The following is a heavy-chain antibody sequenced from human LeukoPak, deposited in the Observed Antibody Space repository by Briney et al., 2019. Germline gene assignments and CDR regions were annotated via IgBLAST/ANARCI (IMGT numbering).Heavy chain of an antibody. D-gene: IGHD3-10*01. CDR1: GYTFTSYY. V-gene: IGHV1-2*02. J-gene: IGHJ5*02. CDR2: INPNSGGT. CDR3: ARARGLWFGELSARFDP. Sequence: ASVKVSCKASGYTFTSYYMHWVRQAPGQGLEWMGWINPNSGGTNYAQKFQGRVTMTRDTSISTAYMELSRLRSDDTAVYYCARARGLWFGELSARFDPWGQGTLVTVSS.